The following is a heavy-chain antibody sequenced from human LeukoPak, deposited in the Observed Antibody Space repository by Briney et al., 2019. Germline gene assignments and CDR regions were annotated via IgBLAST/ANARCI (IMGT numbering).Heavy chain of an antibody. Sequence: GGSLRLSCAASGFTFSSYAMHWVRQAPGKGLEWVAVISYDGSNKYYADSVKGRFTISRDNSKNTLYLQMNSLRAEDTAVYYCGREGPPLHPVPLYSYYSGMAVWGQGPPATVS. CDR1: GFTFSSYA. J-gene: IGHJ6*02. CDR2: ISYDGSNK. V-gene: IGHV3-30*04. D-gene: IGHD2-15*01. CDR3: GREGPPLHPVPLYSYYSGMAV.